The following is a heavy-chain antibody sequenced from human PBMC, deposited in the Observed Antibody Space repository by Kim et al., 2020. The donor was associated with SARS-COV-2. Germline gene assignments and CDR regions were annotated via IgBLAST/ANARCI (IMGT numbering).Heavy chain of an antibody. CDR1: GFTFSNAW. V-gene: IGHV3-15*01. CDR3: TTGWNSGSYHFDY. CDR2: IKSKTDGGTT. Sequence: GGSLRLSCAASGFTFSNAWMSWVRQAPGKGLEWVGRIKSKTDGGTTDYAAPVKGRFTISRDDSKNTLYLQMNSLKTEDTAVYYCTTGWNSGSYHFDYWGQGTLVTVSS. D-gene: IGHD1-26*01. J-gene: IGHJ4*02.